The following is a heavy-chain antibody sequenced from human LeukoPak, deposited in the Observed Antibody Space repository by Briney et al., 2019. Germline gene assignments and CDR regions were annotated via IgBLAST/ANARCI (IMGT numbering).Heavy chain of an antibody. D-gene: IGHD1-14*01. J-gene: IGHJ4*02. V-gene: IGHV3-74*01. CDR1: GFTFSSYW. Sequence: PGGSLRLSCTASGFTFSSYWMHWVRQAPGQGLVWVSRINSDGSSTSYADSVKGRFTISRDNAKNTLYLQMNSLRAEDTAVYYCARDKVTGTVREYYFDYWGQGTLVTVSS. CDR3: ARDKVTGTVREYYFDY. CDR2: INSDGSST.